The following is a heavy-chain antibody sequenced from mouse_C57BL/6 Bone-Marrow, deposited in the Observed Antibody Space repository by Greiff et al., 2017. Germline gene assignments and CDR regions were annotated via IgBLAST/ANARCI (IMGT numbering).Heavy chain of an antibody. V-gene: IGHV14-4*01. CDR3: RSSAWFAY. Sequence: VQLKESGAELVRPGASVKLSCTASGFNIKDDYMHWVKQRPEQGLEWIGWIDPENGDTEYASKFQGKATITADTSSNTAYLQRSSLTSEDTAVYYCRSSAWFAYWGQGTLVTVSA. CDR1: GFNIKDDY. D-gene: IGHD1-3*01. J-gene: IGHJ3*01. CDR2: IDPENGDT.